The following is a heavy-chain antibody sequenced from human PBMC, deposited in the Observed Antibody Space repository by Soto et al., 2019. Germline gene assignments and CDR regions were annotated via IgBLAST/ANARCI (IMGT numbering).Heavy chain of an antibody. CDR3: ARHEAAVAGTGSYGMDV. V-gene: IGHV4-39*01. D-gene: IGHD6-19*01. CDR2: IYYSGST. Sequence: TLSLTCTVSGVSISSSSYYWGWIRQPPGKGLERIGSIYYSGSTYYNPSLKSRVTISVDTSKNQFSLKLSSVTAADTAVYYCARHEAAVAGTGSYGMDVWGQGTTVTVSS. CDR1: GVSISSSSYY. J-gene: IGHJ6*02.